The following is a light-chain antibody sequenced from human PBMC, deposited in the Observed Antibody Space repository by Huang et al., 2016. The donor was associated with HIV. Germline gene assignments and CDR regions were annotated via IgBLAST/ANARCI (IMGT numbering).Light chain of an antibody. V-gene: IGKV1-9*01. Sequence: IQLTQSPSSLSASVGDRVTITCRASQGISSYLAWYQQKPGKAPKLLIYAASTLQSVVPSRVSGSGSGTDFTLTISSLQPEDFATYYCQQLNSYPLTFGGGTKVEIK. CDR1: QGISSY. CDR2: AAS. CDR3: QQLNSYPLT. J-gene: IGKJ4*01.